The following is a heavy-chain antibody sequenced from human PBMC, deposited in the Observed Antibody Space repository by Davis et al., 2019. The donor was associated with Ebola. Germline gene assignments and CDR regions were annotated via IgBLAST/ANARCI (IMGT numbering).Heavy chain of an antibody. J-gene: IGHJ4*02. CDR3: ARAQFPTTSDH. Sequence: ASVKVSCKASGYTFTNYGITWVRQAPGQGLEWMGWINPHNGNTNYAQNVQGRVTMTTDTSTSTAYMEVGSLKSDDTAVYYCARAQFPTTSDHWSQGTLVTVSS. CDR1: GYTFTNYG. D-gene: IGHD1-1*01. V-gene: IGHV1-18*04. CDR2: INPHNGNT.